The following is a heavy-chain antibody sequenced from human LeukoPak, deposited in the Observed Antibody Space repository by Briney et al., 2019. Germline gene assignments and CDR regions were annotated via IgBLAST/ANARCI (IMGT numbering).Heavy chain of an antibody. J-gene: IGHJ4*02. Sequence: SETLSLTCTVSGGSISPFYWSWIRQPPGKGLEWIAYIYYSGSTAYNPSLKSRVAISVDTSKNQFSLKLSSVTAADTAVYYCARENYFDYWGQGTLVTVSS. CDR1: GGSISPFY. V-gene: IGHV4-59*01. CDR2: IYYSGST. CDR3: ARENYFDY.